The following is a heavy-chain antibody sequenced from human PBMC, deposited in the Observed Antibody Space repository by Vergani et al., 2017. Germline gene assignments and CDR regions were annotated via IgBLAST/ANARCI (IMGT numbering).Heavy chain of an antibody. D-gene: IGHD5-18*01. Sequence: QVQLVQSGAEVKKPGSSVKVSCKASGGTFSSYAISWVRQAPGQGLEWMGRIIPIFGTANYAQKFQGRVTITADESTSTAYMELRSLRSEDTAVYYCASGKDTAMAIPTYYYYGMDVWGQGTTVTVSS. V-gene: IGHV1-69*18. J-gene: IGHJ6*02. CDR2: IIPIFGTA. CDR3: ASGKDTAMAIPTYYYYGMDV. CDR1: GGTFSSYA.